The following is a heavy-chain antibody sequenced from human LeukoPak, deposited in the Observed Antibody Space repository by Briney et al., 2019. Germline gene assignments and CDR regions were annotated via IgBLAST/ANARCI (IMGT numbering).Heavy chain of an antibody. D-gene: IGHD6-13*01. J-gene: IGHJ5*02. CDR2: INSDGSST. Sequence: GGSLRLSCAASGFTFSSYWMHWVRQAPGKGLVWVSRINSDGSSTSYADSVKGRFTISRDNAKNTLYLQMNSLRAEDTAVYYCARSVAAAATAWTWFDPWGQGTLVTVSS. CDR3: ARSVAAAATAWTWFDP. V-gene: IGHV3-74*01. CDR1: GFTFSSYW.